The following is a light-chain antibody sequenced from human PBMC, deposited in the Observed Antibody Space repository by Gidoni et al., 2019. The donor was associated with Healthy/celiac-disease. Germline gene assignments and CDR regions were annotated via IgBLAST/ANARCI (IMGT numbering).Light chain of an antibody. Sequence: DIQMTQSPSTLPASVGDRVTITCRASQSSSSWLAWYQQKPGKAPKLLIYDASSLESGVPSRFSGSGSGTEFTLTIISLQPDDFATYYCQQYNSYTWTFGQGTKVEIK. CDR3: QQYNSYTWT. J-gene: IGKJ1*01. CDR1: QSSSSW. V-gene: IGKV1-5*01. CDR2: DAS.